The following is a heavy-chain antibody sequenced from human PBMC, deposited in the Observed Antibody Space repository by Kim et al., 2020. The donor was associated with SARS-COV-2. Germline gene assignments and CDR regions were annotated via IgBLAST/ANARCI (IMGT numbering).Heavy chain of an antibody. V-gene: IGHV4-34*01. D-gene: IGHD6-13*01. J-gene: IGHJ4*02. Sequence: SLKSRVTISVDTSKNQFSLKLSSVTAADTAVYYCARARVRYSSSWYYFDYWGQGTLVTVSS. CDR3: ARARVRYSSSWYYFDY.